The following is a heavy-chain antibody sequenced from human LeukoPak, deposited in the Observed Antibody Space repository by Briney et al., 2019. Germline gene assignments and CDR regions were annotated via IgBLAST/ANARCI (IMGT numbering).Heavy chain of an antibody. D-gene: IGHD6-13*01. CDR3: ARRTYSTDQYYFDY. J-gene: IGHJ4*02. CDR2: IYSGGNT. Sequence: GGSLRLSCAASGFTVSNNFMTWVRQAPGKGPECVSVIYSGGNTYYADSVKGRFTISRDNSKNTLYLQMNSLRAEDTAVYYCARRTYSTDQYYFDYWGQGTLVTVSS. V-gene: IGHV3-66*01. CDR1: GFTVSNNF.